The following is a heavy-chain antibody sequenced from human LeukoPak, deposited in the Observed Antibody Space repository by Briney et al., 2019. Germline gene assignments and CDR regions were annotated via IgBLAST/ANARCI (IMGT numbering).Heavy chain of an antibody. V-gene: IGHV1-69*02. CDR3: ARGTAMVAGYYYYYYMDV. CDR1: GGTFSSYT. J-gene: IGHJ6*03. D-gene: IGHD5-18*01. CDR2: IIPILGIA. Sequence: SVKVSCKASGGTFSSYTISWVRQAPGQGLEWMGRIIPILGIANCAQKFQGRVTITADKSTSTAYMELSSLRSEDTAVYYCARGTAMVAGYYYYYYMDVWGKGTTVTVSS.